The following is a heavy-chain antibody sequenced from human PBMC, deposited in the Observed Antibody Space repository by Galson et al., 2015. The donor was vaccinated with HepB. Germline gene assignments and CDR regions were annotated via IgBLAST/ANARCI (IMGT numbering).Heavy chain of an antibody. D-gene: IGHD6-19*01. V-gene: IGHV3-30*18. Sequence: SLRLSCAASGFTFSSYGMHWVRQAPGKGLEWVAVISYDGSNKYYAGSVKGRFAISRDNSKNTLYLQMNSLRAEDTAVYYCAKGASGWYGDYWGQGTLVTVSS. CDR3: AKGASGWYGDY. CDR2: ISYDGSNK. CDR1: GFTFSSYG. J-gene: IGHJ4*02.